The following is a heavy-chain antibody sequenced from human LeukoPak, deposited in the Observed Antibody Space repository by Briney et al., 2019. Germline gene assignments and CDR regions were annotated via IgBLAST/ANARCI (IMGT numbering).Heavy chain of an antibody. Sequence: GGSLRLSCATSGFTFSDHYMDWVRQAPGKGLEWVARTRTKAKDYTTEYAASVKGRFTVSRDESMHTLYLQMNSLKTEDTAVYYCARGPTVTFNYHYGMDVWGQGTTVTVSS. CDR3: ARGPTVTFNYHYGMDV. J-gene: IGHJ6*02. D-gene: IGHD2-21*02. V-gene: IGHV3-72*01. CDR1: GFTFSDHY. CDR2: TRTKAKDYTT.